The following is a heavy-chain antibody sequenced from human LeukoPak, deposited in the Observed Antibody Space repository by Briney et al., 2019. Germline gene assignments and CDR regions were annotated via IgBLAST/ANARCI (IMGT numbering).Heavy chain of an antibody. V-gene: IGHV4-34*01. CDR3: ARGLGYCSSTSCYNWFDP. CDR1: GGSFSGYY. Sequence: SETLSLTCAVYGGSFSGYYWSWNRQPPGKGLEWIGEINHSGSTNYNPSLKSRVTISVDTSKNQFSLKLSSVTAADTAVYYCARGLGYCSSTSCYNWFDPWGQGTLVTVSS. D-gene: IGHD2-2*01. J-gene: IGHJ5*02. CDR2: INHSGST.